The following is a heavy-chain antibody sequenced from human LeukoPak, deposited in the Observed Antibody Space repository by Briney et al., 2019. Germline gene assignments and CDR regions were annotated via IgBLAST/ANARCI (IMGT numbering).Heavy chain of an antibody. Sequence: SQTLSLTCTVSGGSISSGDYYWSWIRQPPGKGLEWIGYIYYSGSTYYNPSLKSRVTISVDTSKNQFSLKLSSVTAADTAVYYCASHHSSYSSPDYWGQGTLVTVSS. J-gene: IGHJ4*02. CDR2: IYYSGST. CDR1: GGSISSGDYY. V-gene: IGHV4-30-4*08. D-gene: IGHD2-15*01. CDR3: ASHHSSYSSPDY.